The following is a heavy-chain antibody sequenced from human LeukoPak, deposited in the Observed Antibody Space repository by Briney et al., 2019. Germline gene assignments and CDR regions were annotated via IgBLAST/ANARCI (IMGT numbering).Heavy chain of an antibody. CDR3: ARVGYSSGWYFDY. J-gene: IGHJ4*02. V-gene: IGHV3-23*01. Sequence: GGSLRLSCAASGLTFSSYAMSWVRQAPGKGLEWVSAISGSSGHTYYADSVKGRFTISRDNSKNTLYLQMNSLRAEDTAVYYCARVGYSSGWYFDYWGQGTLVTVSS. CDR2: ISGSSGHT. D-gene: IGHD6-19*01. CDR1: GLTFSSYA.